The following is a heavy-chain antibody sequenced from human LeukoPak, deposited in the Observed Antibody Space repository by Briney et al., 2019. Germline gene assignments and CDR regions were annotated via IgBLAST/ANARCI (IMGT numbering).Heavy chain of an antibody. CDR1: GGFISSSSYY. CDR3: ARAIADFWSGYYNYYYYMDV. J-gene: IGHJ6*03. Sequence: SETLSLTCTVSGGFISSSSYYWGWIRQPPGKGLEWIGSIYYSGSTYYNPSLKSRVTISVDTSKNQFSLKLSSVTAADTAVYYCARAIADFWSGYYNYYYYMDVWGKGTTVTVSS. CDR2: IYYSGST. V-gene: IGHV4-39*07. D-gene: IGHD3-3*01.